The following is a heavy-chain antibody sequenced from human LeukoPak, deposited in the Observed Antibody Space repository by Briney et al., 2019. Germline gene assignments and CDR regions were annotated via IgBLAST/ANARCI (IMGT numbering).Heavy chain of an antibody. CDR1: GYTFTSYA. Sequence: ASVKVSCKASGYTFTSYAMNWVRQAPGQGLEWMGWINTNTGNPTYAQGFTGRFVFSLDTSVSTAYLQISSLKAEDTAVYYCARDPPPLGYCSGGSCPNAGLGGYWGQGTLVTVSS. CDR2: INTNTGNP. D-gene: IGHD2-15*01. V-gene: IGHV7-4-1*02. J-gene: IGHJ4*02. CDR3: ARDPPPLGYCSGGSCPNAGLGGY.